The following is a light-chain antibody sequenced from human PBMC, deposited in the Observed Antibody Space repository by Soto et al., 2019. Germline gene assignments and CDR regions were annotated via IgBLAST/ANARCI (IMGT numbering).Light chain of an antibody. CDR2: GAS. CDR1: QSVNSN. J-gene: IGKJ2*01. Sequence: EIVMTQSPTIVSVSPGERATLSCRASQSVNSNLAWYQQKPGQAPRLLISGASTRAPGIAARFSGSGSGTNFTLSISGLQSADVAVYYCQQYNDWPLYTFGQGTKLEI. V-gene: IGKV3-15*01. CDR3: QQYNDWPLYT.